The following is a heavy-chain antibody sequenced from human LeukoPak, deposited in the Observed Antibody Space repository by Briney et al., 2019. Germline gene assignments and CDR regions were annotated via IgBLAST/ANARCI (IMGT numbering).Heavy chain of an antibody. CDR2: MNKDGSEK. J-gene: IGHJ6*02. CDR1: GFTFSSFA. CDR3: ARNNDMDV. Sequence: GGSLRLSCAASGFTFSSFAMTWVRQAPGKGPEWVANMNKDGSEKYYVDSVKGRFTISRDTAKNSLYLQMNNLRAEDTALYYCARNNDMDVWGQGTTVIVSS. D-gene: IGHD1/OR15-1a*01. V-gene: IGHV3-7*03.